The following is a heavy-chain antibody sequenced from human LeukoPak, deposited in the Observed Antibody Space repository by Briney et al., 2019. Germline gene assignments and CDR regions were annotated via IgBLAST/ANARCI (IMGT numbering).Heavy chain of an antibody. Sequence: PGGSLRLSCSASGFIFASYGMNWVRQAPGNGLQWVAYISAGSSNTFYADSVKGRFTISRDDADNFLHLQMNSLSAEDTAVYYCARSAVQANTPFYFDFWGQGALVTVSS. CDR3: ARSAVQANTPFYFDF. V-gene: IGHV3-48*01. J-gene: IGHJ4*02. D-gene: IGHD1-26*01. CDR1: GFIFASYG. CDR2: ISAGSSNT.